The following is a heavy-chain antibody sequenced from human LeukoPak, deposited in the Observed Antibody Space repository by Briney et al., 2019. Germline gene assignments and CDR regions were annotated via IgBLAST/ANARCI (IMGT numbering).Heavy chain of an antibody. CDR2: IHGSGNT. V-gene: IGHV4-59*01. J-gene: IGHJ4*02. D-gene: IGHD6-19*01. CDR3: AGETMLAGFASGLGFNY. CDR1: GASISSWY. Sequence: KPSETLSLTCTVSGASISSWYWSWIRQPPGKGLEWIGNIHGSGNTNYNPSLKSRLSMSLDTSRNQFSLNLTSVTAADTATYYCAGETMLAGFASGLGFNYWGQGILVIVSS.